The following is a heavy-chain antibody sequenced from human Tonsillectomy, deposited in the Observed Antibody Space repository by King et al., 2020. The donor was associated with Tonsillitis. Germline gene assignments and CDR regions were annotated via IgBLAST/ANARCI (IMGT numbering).Heavy chain of an antibody. J-gene: IGHJ4*02. V-gene: IGHV1-46*01. CDR2: INPAVGGT. D-gene: IGHD6-13*01. CDR1: GYTFTSYY. CDR3: ARVPPGISASGTLDY. Sequence: VQLVESGAEVKRPGASVKVSCKASGYTFTSYYMDWVRQAPGQGLEWMGKINPAVGGTTYAQEFQGRVTMTRVTATATVYMELSGLTSDDTAVYYCARVPPGISASGTLDYWGQGTLVTVPS.